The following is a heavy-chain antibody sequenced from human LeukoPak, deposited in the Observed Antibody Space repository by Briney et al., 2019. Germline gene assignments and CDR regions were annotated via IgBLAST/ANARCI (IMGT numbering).Heavy chain of an antibody. J-gene: IGHJ4*02. D-gene: IGHD6-19*01. CDR3: ARGKGDGWYPFDY. CDR2: ISSSSSYI. Sequence: SGGSLRLSCAASGFTFGSNDMNWVRQAPGKGLEWVSFISSSSSYIYYADSVKGRFTISRDNAKNSLYLQMNSLRVEDTAVYYCARGKGDGWYPFDYWGQGTLVTVSS. V-gene: IGHV3-21*01. CDR1: GFTFGSND.